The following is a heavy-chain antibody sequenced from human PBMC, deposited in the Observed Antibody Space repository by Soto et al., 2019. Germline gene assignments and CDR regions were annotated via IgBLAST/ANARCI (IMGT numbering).Heavy chain of an antibody. CDR2: IWYDGSNK. Sequence: QVQLVESGGGVVQPGRSLRLSCAASGFTFSSYGMHWVRQAPGKGLEWVAVIWYDGSNKYYADSVKGRFTISRDNSKNTLYLQMNSLRAEDTAVYYWARVRGGGVWGPYYFDYWGQGTLVTVSS. J-gene: IGHJ4*02. V-gene: IGHV3-33*01. CDR1: GFTFSSYG. CDR3: ARVRGGGVWGPYYFDY. D-gene: IGHD3-16*01.